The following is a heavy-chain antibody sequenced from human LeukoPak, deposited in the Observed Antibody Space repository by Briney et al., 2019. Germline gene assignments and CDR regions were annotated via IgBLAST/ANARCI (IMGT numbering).Heavy chain of an antibody. CDR1: GYTFTSYD. J-gene: IGHJ6*03. CDR3: ARKGPANYYYYYMDV. V-gene: IGHV1-8*01. D-gene: IGHD6-25*01. Sequence: GSVKVSCKASGYTFTSYDLNWVRQVTGQGLEWMGWMNPNSGNTGYAPKFQGRVTMTRNTSISTAYMELSNLRSDDTAVYYCARKGPANYYYYYMDVWGRGTSVTVSS. CDR2: MNPNSGNT.